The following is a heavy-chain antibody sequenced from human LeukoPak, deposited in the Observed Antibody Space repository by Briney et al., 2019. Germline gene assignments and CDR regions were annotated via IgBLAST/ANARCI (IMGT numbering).Heavy chain of an antibody. J-gene: IGHJ3*02. CDR2: INPNSGGT. Sequence: ASVKVSCKASGYTFTGYYMHWVRQAPGQGLEWVGWINPNSGGTNYAQKFQGRVTMTRDTSISTAYMELSRLRSDDTAVYYCAKTPKYSGDAFDIWGQGTMVTVSS. CDR3: AKTPKYSGDAFDI. D-gene: IGHD2-15*01. CDR1: GYTFTGYY. V-gene: IGHV1-2*02.